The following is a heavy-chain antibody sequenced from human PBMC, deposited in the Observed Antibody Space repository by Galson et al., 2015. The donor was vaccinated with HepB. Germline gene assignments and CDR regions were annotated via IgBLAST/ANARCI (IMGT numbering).Heavy chain of an antibody. CDR1: GFTFSDYY. D-gene: IGHD5-12*01. CDR3: ARERPSGYDSPFDY. J-gene: IGHJ4*02. V-gene: IGHV3-11*05. Sequence: SLRLSCAASGFTFSDYYMSWIRQAPGKGLEWVSYISSSSYTNYADSVKGRSTIPRDNAKNSLYLQMNSLRAEDTAVYYCARERPSGYDSPFDYWGQGTLVTVSS. CDR2: ISSSSYT.